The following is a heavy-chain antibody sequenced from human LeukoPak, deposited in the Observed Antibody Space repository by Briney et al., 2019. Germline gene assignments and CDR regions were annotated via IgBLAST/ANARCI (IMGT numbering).Heavy chain of an antibody. Sequence: GGSLRLSCAASGFTFSIYWVHWVRQVPGKGLVWFSSINSDGNSTSYADSVKGRFNISRDNAKNALYLHMSTLRAEEMGVYYCVSLDYWGQGTPVRVS. CDR1: GFTFSIYW. J-gene: IGHJ4*02. V-gene: IGHV3-74*01. CDR2: INSDGNST. CDR3: VSLDY.